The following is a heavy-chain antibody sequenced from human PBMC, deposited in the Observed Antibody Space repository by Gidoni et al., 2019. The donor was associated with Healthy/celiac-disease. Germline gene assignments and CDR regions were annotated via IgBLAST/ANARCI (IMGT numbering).Heavy chain of an antibody. CDR2: IRSSSSTI. D-gene: IGHD4-17*01. Sequence: EVQLVESGGGLVQPGGSLRLSCAASGFSFISYRMNWVRQAPGKGLEWVSYIRSSSSTIYYADSVKGRFTISRDNAKNSLYLQMNSLRDEDTAVYYCARAPTVVKFLLQQTHPADYWGQGTLVTVSS. CDR1: GFSFISYR. V-gene: IGHV3-48*02. CDR3: ARAPTVVKFLLQQTHPADY. J-gene: IGHJ4*02.